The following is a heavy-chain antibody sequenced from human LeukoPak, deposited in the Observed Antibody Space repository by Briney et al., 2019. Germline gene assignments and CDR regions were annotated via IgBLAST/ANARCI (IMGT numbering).Heavy chain of an antibody. D-gene: IGHD1-7*01. J-gene: IGHJ4*02. CDR2: IYSGGTT. CDR3: ATLTGTTFGWYYFDY. CDR1: GFTVSSNY. Sequence: GGSLRLSCAASGFTVSSNYMSWVRQAPGKGLEWVSVIYSGGTTYYADSVKGRFTISRDNSKSTLYLQMNSLRAEDTAVYYCATLTGTTFGWYYFDYWGQGTLVTVSS. V-gene: IGHV3-66*01.